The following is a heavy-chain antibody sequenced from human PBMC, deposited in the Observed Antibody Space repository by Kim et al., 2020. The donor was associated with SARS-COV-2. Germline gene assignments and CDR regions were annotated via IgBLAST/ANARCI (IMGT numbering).Heavy chain of an antibody. Sequence: GQDYAQECQGRVTMTRDTSINTAYMELSRLRSDDTALYYCARQEVTSSFDYWGQGTLVTVSS. CDR3: ARQEVTSSFDY. CDR2: GQ. J-gene: IGHJ4*02. V-gene: IGHV1-2*02.